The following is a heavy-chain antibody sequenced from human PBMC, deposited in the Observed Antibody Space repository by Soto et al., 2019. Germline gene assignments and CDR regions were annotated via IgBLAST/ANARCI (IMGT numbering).Heavy chain of an antibody. D-gene: IGHD2-15*01. Sequence: EVQLVESGEGLVQPGGSLRLSCAASGFTFSSYNTHWIRQAPGKGLEFVSAISRSGDRTYYADSVKGRFTITRDNSENTVWLLVGRLSAEDMAVYYCARARCSSGQCYYFDYWGRGAVVSVSS. J-gene: IGHJ4*02. V-gene: IGHV3-64*02. CDR2: ISRSGDRT. CDR1: GFTFSSYN. CDR3: ARARCSSGQCYYFDY.